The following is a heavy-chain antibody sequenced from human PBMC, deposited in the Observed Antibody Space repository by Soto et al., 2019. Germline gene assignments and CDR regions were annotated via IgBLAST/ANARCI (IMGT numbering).Heavy chain of an antibody. Sequence: NPSETLSLTCSVSYGSVNSGNYYWTWIRQPPGKGLEWIGYIHSSGSTLYSPSLKSRVIISVDTSMNQFSLKVNSLTAADTAVYYCARDALALFDSWGQGTLVTVSS. CDR3: ARDALALFDS. CDR2: IHSSGST. CDR1: YGSVNSGNYY. V-gene: IGHV4-61*01. D-gene: IGHD6-13*01. J-gene: IGHJ4*02.